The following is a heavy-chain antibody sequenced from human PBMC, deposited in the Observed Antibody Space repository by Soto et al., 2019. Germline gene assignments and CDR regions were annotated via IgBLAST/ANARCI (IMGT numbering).Heavy chain of an antibody. J-gene: IGHJ4*02. D-gene: IGHD1-26*01. Sequence: EVQLVESGGGLVQPGGSLRLSCAASGFTFSSYWMHWVRQAPGKGLVWVSRINTDGSSTSYADSVKGRFTISRDNAENTLYLQMNSLRVEDTAIYYCAREPPGRAWAVATAYWGQGTLATVSS. CDR1: GFTFSSYW. CDR3: AREPPGRAWAVATAY. V-gene: IGHV3-74*01. CDR2: INTDGSST.